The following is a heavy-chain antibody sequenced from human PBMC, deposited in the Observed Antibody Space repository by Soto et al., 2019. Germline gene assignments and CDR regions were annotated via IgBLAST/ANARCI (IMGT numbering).Heavy chain of an antibody. Sequence: QVQLQESGPGLVKPSQTLSLTCTVSGGSISSGDYYWSWIRQPPGKGLEWIGYIYYSGSTYYNPSLKSRVTITVYTSXNQFSLKLSSVTAADTAVYYCAREAPGVGRFYFDYWGQGTLVTVSS. CDR3: AREAPGVGRFYFDY. CDR1: GGSISSGDYY. J-gene: IGHJ4*02. D-gene: IGHD3-10*01. V-gene: IGHV4-30-4*01. CDR2: IYYSGST.